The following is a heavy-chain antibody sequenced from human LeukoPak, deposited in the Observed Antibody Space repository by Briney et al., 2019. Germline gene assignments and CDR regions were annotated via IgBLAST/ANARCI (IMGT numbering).Heavy chain of an antibody. CDR3: ARDIVVADNNWFDP. Sequence: SETLSLTCTVSGGSISSSSYYWAWIRQPPGKGLEWIGSIHYSGSTYYNPSLQSRVTISIDTSKNQFSLKLRFVTAADTAVYYCARDIVVADNNWFDPWGQGILVTVSS. CDR1: GGSISSSSYY. CDR2: IHYSGST. V-gene: IGHV4-39*07. D-gene: IGHD2-15*01. J-gene: IGHJ5*02.